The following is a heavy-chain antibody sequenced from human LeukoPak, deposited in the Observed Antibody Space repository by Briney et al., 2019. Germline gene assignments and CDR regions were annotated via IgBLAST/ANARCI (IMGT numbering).Heavy chain of an antibody. CDR3: ARDRGEWDLPDSFDL. CDR2: INPDGGST. V-gene: IGHV3-74*01. J-gene: IGHJ3*01. D-gene: IGHD3-16*01. CDR1: GFTFSSYW. Sequence: GGSLRLSCAASGFTFSSYWMHWVRQAPGKGLMWVSRINPDGGSTGYADSVKGRFTISRDNAKNTLYLQMNSLRAEDTAVYYCARDRGEWDLPDSFDLWGQGTMVTVSS.